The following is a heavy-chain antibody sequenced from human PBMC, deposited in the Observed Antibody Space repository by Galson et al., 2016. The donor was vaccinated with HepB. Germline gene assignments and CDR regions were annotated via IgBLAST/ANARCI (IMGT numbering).Heavy chain of an antibody. CDR3: ARDASGSRADFDY. CDR1: GFTFSDYG. V-gene: IGHV3-33*01. J-gene: IGHJ4*02. D-gene: IGHD3-10*01. CDR2: IWHDGSQK. Sequence: SLRLSCAASGFTFSDYGMHWVRQPPGKGLEWVASIWHDGSQKFYADSVKGRFTISRDNSKNTVHLQMNSLRAVDTAVYYCARDASGSRADFDYWGQGIPVTVSP.